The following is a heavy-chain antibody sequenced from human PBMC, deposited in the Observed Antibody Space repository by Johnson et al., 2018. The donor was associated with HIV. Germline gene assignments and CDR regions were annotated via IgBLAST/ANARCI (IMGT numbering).Heavy chain of an antibody. CDR1: GFTVSSNY. D-gene: IGHD2-15*01. Sequence: VQLVESGGGLIQPGGSLRLSCAASGFTVSSNYMSWVRQAPGKGLEWVSVIYSGGSTYYADSVKGRLTISTDNSKNTLYLQMNSLRAEDTAVYYCARVGDRYCSGGSCYSGAFDIWGQGTMVTVSS. CDR2: IYSGGST. CDR3: ARVGDRYCSGGSCYSGAFDI. J-gene: IGHJ3*02. V-gene: IGHV3-53*01.